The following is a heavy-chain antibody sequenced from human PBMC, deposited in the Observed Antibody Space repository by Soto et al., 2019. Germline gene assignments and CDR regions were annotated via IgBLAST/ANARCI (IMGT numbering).Heavy chain of an antibody. D-gene: IGHD3-3*01. CDR3: VRDVFGVVIFDS. Sequence: PWGSLRLSCSASGFSFRDSAMHWVRQAPGKELEYVSAISTHGRNTYYADSVKGRFTISRDNSKNTVHLQMSSLRVEDTAVYYCVRDVFGVVIFDSWGQGTPVTVS. J-gene: IGHJ4*02. CDR1: GFSFRDSA. V-gene: IGHV3-64D*08. CDR2: ISTHGRNT.